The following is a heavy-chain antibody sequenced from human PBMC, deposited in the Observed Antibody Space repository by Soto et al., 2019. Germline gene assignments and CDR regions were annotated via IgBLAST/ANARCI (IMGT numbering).Heavy chain of an antibody. Sequence: QVQLVQSGAEVKKPGASVKVSCKASGYTFTDYYVHWVRQAPGQGLEWMGWINPYSGGTNYAQKFQDWVTMTGDTYVSTAYLELTTLVADDTAVYYCARARANVAPNWFDPWGQGTLVIVSS. V-gene: IGHV1-2*04. J-gene: IGHJ5*02. D-gene: IGHD5-12*01. CDR2: INPYSGGT. CDR1: GYTFTDYY. CDR3: ARARANVAPNWFDP.